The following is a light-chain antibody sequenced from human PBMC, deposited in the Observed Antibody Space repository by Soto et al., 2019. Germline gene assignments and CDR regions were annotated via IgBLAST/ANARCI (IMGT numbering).Light chain of an antibody. V-gene: IGLV1-51*02. CDR1: SSNIGKNY. J-gene: IGLJ1*01. Sequence: QSVLTQPPSVSAAPGQKVTISCSGSSSNIGKNYVSWYQQLPGTAPKLLIYENNKRPSGIPDRFSGSKSGTSATLGITGLQTGDEADYYCGTWDSSLSAYVFRTGTKVT. CDR3: GTWDSSLSAYV. CDR2: ENN.